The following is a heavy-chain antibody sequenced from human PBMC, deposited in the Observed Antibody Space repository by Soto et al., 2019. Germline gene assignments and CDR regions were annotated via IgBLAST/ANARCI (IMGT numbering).Heavy chain of an antibody. J-gene: IGHJ5*02. D-gene: IGHD1-1*01. CDR2: IRRKDYGGTT. CDR1: GFNFGDYA. Sequence: GGSLRLSCTTSGFNFGDYAMSWFRQAPGKGLEWVGFIRRKDYGGTTDYAAALRGRITISRDDSKSIVYLQMNSLQSEDTAVYYCARGGTGARADPWGQGTLVTVSS. V-gene: IGHV3-49*03. CDR3: ARGGTGARADP.